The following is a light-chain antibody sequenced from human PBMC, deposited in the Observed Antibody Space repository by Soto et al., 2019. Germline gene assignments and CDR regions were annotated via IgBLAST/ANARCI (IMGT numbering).Light chain of an antibody. CDR1: QSVSTY. CDR2: DAS. V-gene: IGKV3-11*01. Sequence: EIVLTQSPATLSLSPGEIATLSCRASQSVSTYLAWYQQRPGQAPRLLIYDASYRATDIPPRFSGSGSWTDFTLTISSLEPEDFAVYYCQQSRSWPPTITFGQGTRLSIK. J-gene: IGKJ5*01. CDR3: QQSRSWPPTIT.